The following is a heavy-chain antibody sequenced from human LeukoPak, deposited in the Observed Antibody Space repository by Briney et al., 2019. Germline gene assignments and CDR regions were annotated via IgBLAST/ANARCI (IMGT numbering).Heavy chain of an antibody. CDR3: ARVGKTTVTTGLFDP. CDR2: INPNSGGT. V-gene: IGHV1-2*02. D-gene: IGHD4-17*01. Sequence: ASVKVSCKASGGTFSSYAINWVRQASGQGLEWMGWINPNSGGTNYAQKFQGRVTMTRDTSISTAYMELSRLRSDDTAVYYCARVGKTTVTTGLFDPWGQGTLVTVSS. CDR1: GGTFSSYA. J-gene: IGHJ5*02.